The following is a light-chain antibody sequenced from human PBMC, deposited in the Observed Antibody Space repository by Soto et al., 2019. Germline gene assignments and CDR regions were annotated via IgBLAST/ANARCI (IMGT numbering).Light chain of an antibody. Sequence: QSVLTQPPSASETPGQRVTISCSGSSSNIGRNVVNWYQQFPGTAPRVLIYTDNQRPSGVPDRFSGSRSGTSASLAISGLQSEDEADYYCATWDDTLNGVVFGGGTKVTVL. CDR3: ATWDDTLNGVV. CDR2: TDN. J-gene: IGLJ2*01. CDR1: SSNIGRNV. V-gene: IGLV1-44*01.